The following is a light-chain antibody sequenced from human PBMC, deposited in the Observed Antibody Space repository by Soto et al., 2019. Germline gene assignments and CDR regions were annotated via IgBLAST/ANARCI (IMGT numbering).Light chain of an antibody. CDR2: AAS. CDR3: QQSSSTPPT. V-gene: IGKV1-39*01. Sequence: DIQMTQSPSSLSASVGDRVTITCRASQSISRYLNWYQQKIGKAPKLLIYAASSLESGVPSRFSGSGSGTEFTLTITSLQPEDFATYYCQQSSSTPPTFGQGTKVEIK. CDR1: QSISRY. J-gene: IGKJ1*01.